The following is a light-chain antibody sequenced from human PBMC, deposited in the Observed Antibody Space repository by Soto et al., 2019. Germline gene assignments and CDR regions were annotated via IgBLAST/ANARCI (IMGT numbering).Light chain of an antibody. Sequence: DVVMTQSPDSLAVSLGERATINCKSSQSVLYSSSNKNYLAWYQQKPGQPPKLLIYWASTRESGVPDRFSGRGSGTDFTLTIVSLQAEDVAVYYCQQYYSIPLTFGGGTKVEIK. J-gene: IGKJ4*01. V-gene: IGKV4-1*01. CDR1: QSVLYSSSNKNY. CDR3: QQYYSIPLT. CDR2: WAS.